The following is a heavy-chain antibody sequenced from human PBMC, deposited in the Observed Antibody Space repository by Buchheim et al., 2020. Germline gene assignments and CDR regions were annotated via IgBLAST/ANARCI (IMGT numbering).Heavy chain of an antibody. Sequence: EVQLVQSGAEVKKPGESLKISCKGSGYSFSSYWINWVRQMPGKGLEWMGRIGPSDSYINYSPSFQGHVTISLDKSISTAYLEWSSLKASDTAMYYCARIHYYDSGPYLDYWGQGTL. CDR1: GYSFSSYW. CDR2: IGPSDSYI. CDR3: ARIHYYDSGPYLDY. V-gene: IGHV5-10-1*03. J-gene: IGHJ4*02. D-gene: IGHD3-22*01.